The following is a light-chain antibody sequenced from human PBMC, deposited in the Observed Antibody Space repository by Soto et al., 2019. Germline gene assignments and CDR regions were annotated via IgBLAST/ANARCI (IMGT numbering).Light chain of an antibody. CDR3: QQCRNWLRFT. Sequence: EILLTQSPATLSLSPGDRATLSCRASQSVRSFLAWYQQKPGQAPRLLIYDASKRATGIPARFSGTGSGTYFTLPSGSLEPEDFAIYYFQQCRNWLRFTFGQGTKLHLK. CDR2: DAS. CDR1: QSVRSF. V-gene: IGKV3-11*01. J-gene: IGKJ2*01.